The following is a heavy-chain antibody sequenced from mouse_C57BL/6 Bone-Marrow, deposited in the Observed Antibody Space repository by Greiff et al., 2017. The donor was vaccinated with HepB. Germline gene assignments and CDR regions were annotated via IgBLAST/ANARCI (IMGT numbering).Heavy chain of an antibody. CDR1: GFNIKNYY. J-gene: IGHJ3*01. CDR3: ARGGSGAWFAD. CDR2: IDPENGDT. D-gene: IGHD4-1*01. Sequence: VQLQQSGAELVRPGASVKLSCKASGFNIKNYYMHWVKQRPERGLEWIGWIDPENGDTEYAPKFKGKATLTADTSSNTAYLQLSSLTSEDTAVYYCARGGSGAWFADWGQGTRVTVAA. V-gene: IGHV14-1*02.